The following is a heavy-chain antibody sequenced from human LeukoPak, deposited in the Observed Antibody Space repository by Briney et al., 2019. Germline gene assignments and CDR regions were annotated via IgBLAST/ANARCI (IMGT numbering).Heavy chain of an antibody. D-gene: IGHD2-2*01. CDR2: INHSGST. J-gene: IGHJ4*02. CDR3: ARGRGCSGTSCYVTGGATADY. CDR1: GGSFSGYY. V-gene: IGHV4-34*01. Sequence: SETLSLTCAVYGGSFSGYYWSWIRQPPGKGLEWIGEINHSGSTNYNPSLKSRVTISVDTSKNQFSLKLSSVTAADTAVYYCARGRGCSGTSCYVTGGATADYWGQGTLVTVSS.